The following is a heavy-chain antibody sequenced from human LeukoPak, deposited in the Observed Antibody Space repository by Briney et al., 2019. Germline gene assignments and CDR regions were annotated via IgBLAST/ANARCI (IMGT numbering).Heavy chain of an antibody. J-gene: IGHJ4*02. CDR3: TRVIESVSAIDS. D-gene: IGHD2/OR15-2a*01. V-gene: IGHV3-73*01. CDR2: IRSKANSYAT. CDR1: AFTFIDSP. Sequence: GGSLSLSCAASAFTFIDSPIHWVRLASGKGLECVGRIRSKANSYATTYAASVKGRFTISRDDSKNTAYLQMSSLRTEDTAVYYCTRVIESVSAIDSWGQGTLVTVSS.